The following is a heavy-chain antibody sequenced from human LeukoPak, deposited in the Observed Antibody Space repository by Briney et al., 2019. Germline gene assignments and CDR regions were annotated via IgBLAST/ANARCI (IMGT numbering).Heavy chain of an antibody. Sequence: GGSLRLSCAASGFTFSYFGPHWVRQAPGKGLEWVALISTDPSNKNYADSVKGRFTISRDNSRNTLYLQMRSLRLEDTAVYYCVKDSSTTWFGRDSKWGRGTLVTVSS. D-gene: IGHD3-10*01. CDR2: ISTDPSNK. V-gene: IGHV3-30*18. CDR3: VKDSSTTWFGRDSK. CDR1: GFTFSYFG. J-gene: IGHJ4*02.